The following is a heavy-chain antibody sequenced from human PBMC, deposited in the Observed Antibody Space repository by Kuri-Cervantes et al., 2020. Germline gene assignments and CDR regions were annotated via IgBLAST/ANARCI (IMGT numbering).Heavy chain of an antibody. V-gene: IGHV1-2*02. J-gene: IGHJ6*03. D-gene: IGHD6-13*01. CDR1: GYTFTGYY. CDR3: ARDGPRTYSSRIYYYYYMDV. Sequence: ASVKVSCKASGYTFTGYYMHWVRQAPGQGLEWMGWINPNSGGTNYAQKFQGRVTMTRDTSISTAYMELSRLRSDDTAVYYCARDGPRTYSSRIYYYYYMDVWGQGTMVTVSS. CDR2: INPNSGGT.